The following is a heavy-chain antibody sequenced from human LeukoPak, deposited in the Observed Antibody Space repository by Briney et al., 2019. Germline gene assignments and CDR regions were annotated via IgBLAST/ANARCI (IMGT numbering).Heavy chain of an antibody. J-gene: IGHJ4*02. V-gene: IGHV4-30-4*07. CDR1: GGSISSDGYS. CDR2: IYNSGST. D-gene: IGHD3-10*01. Sequence: SQTLSLTCAVSGGSISSDGYSWSWIRQPPGEGLEWIGYIYNSGSTNYNPSLKSRVTISVDTSKNQFSLNLDSVTAADTAVYYCVRDRELNYWGQGTLVTVSS. CDR3: VRDRELNY.